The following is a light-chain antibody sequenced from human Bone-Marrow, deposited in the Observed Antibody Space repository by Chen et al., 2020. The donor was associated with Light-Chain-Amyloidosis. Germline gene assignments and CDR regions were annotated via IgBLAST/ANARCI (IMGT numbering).Light chain of an antibody. CDR1: DLPTKY. CDR3: QSADSSGTYEVI. Sequence: SYELTQPPSVSVSPGQTARITCSGDDLPTKYAYGYQQKPGQAPVLVIHRDTERPSGISERFSGSSSGTTATVTISGVQAEDEADYHCQSADSSGTYEVICGGGTKLTIL. CDR2: RDT. J-gene: IGLJ2*01. V-gene: IGLV3-25*03.